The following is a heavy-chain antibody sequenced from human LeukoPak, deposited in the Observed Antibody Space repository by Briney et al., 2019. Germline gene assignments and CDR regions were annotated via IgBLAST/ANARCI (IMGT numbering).Heavy chain of an antibody. Sequence: PSETLSLICSVPGGSLNSFSHYWAWIRQPPGKGLEWIGCIFSSGSTYYNPSLRSRVTFSLDKSNNHFALKLTSLTAADTAVYYCARGLAHGGIANWFDPWGQGTLVTVSS. V-gene: IGHV4-39*06. CDR1: GGSLNSFSHY. D-gene: IGHD2-21*01. CDR2: IFSSGST. J-gene: IGHJ5*02. CDR3: ARGLAHGGIANWFDP.